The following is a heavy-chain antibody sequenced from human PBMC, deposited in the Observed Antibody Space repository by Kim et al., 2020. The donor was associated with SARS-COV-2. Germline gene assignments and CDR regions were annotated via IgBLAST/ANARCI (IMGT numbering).Heavy chain of an antibody. D-gene: IGHD5-18*01. J-gene: IGHJ4*02. Sequence: SETLSLTCTVSGGSISSYYWSWIRQPPGKGLEWIGYIYYSGSTNYNPSLKSRVAISLDTSKSQFSLKPTSVTAADTAVYYCARMDTALDYWGQVTLVT. CDR3: ARMDTALDY. CDR2: IYYSGST. CDR1: GGSISSYY. V-gene: IGHV4-59*01.